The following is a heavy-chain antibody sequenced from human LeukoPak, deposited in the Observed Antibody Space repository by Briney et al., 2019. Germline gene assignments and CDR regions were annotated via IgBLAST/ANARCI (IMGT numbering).Heavy chain of an antibody. CDR1: GYTLTELS. CDR2: FDPEDGET. Sequence: GASVKVSCKVSGYTLTELSMHWVRHAPGEGLEWMGGFDPEDGETIYAQKFQGRVTMTEDTSTDTAYMELSSLRSEDTAVYYCATGGSGWYNFDYWGQGTLVTVSS. CDR3: ATGGSGWYNFDY. J-gene: IGHJ4*02. V-gene: IGHV1-24*01. D-gene: IGHD6-19*01.